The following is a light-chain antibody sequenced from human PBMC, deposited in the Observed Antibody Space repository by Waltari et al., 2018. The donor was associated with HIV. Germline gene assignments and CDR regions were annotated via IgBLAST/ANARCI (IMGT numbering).Light chain of an antibody. CDR2: EVT. V-gene: IGLV2-8*01. J-gene: IGLJ2*01. CDR3: SSYAPTNKFYVL. Sequence: QSALTQPPSASGSPGQSVTMSCTATSSDIGGYNYVSWYQQPPGKAPTLIMTEVTKRPSGVPDRFSGSKSGNTASLTVSGLQAEDEAHYYCSSYAPTNKFYVLFGGGTTLTVL. CDR1: SSDIGGYNY.